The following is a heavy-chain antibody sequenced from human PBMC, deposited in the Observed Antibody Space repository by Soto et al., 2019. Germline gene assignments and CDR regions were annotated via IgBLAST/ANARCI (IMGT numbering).Heavy chain of an antibody. D-gene: IGHD6-19*01. J-gene: IGHJ6*02. V-gene: IGHV3-7*01. CDR2: IKQDGSEK. Sequence: LRLSCAASGFTFSSYWMSWVRQAPGKGLEWVANIKQDGSEKYYVDSVKGRFTISRDNAKNSLYLQMNSLRAEDTAVYYCARGESGWYSYYYYGMDVWGQGTTVTVSS. CDR3: ARGESGWYSYYYYGMDV. CDR1: GFTFSSYW.